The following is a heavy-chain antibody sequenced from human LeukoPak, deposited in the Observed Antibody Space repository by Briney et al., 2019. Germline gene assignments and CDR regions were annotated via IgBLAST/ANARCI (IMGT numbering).Heavy chain of an antibody. D-gene: IGHD3-10*01. V-gene: IGHV4-34*01. Sequence: SETLSLTCAVYGGSFSGYYWSWIRQPPGKGLDWIGEINHSGSTNYNPSLKSRVTISVDTSKNQFSLKLSSVTAADTAVYYCARVWFGELAGVDYWGQGTLVTVSS. CDR1: GGSFSGYY. CDR3: ARVWFGELAGVDY. J-gene: IGHJ4*02. CDR2: INHSGST.